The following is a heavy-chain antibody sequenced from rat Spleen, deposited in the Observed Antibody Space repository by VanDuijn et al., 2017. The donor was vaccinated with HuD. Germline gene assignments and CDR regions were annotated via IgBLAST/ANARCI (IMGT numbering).Heavy chain of an antibody. CDR1: GFTFNNYW. V-gene: IGHV5-31*01. Sequence: EVQLVESGGGLVQPGRSLKLSCVASGFTFNNYWMTWIRQAPGKGLEWVASITNTGGSTYYPDSVKGRFTISRDNAKSTLYLQMNSLRSEDTATYYCTRGRVYLPLTGRPYWYFDFWGPGTMVTVSS. CDR3: TRGRVYLPLTGRPYWYFDF. D-gene: IGHD5-1*01. CDR2: ITNTGGST. J-gene: IGHJ1*01.